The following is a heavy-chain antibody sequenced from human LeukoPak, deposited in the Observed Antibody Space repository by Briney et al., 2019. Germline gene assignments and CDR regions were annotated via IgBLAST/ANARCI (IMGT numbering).Heavy chain of an antibody. CDR2: INHSGST. Sequence: GSLRLSCAASGFSFSSYWMSWVRQPPGKGLEGIGEINHSGSTNYNPSLKSRVTISVDTSKNQFSLKLSSVTAADTAVYYCARGYDFWSGYFDPWGQGTLVTVSS. V-gene: IGHV4-34*01. J-gene: IGHJ5*02. D-gene: IGHD3-3*01. CDR1: GFSFSSYW. CDR3: ARGYDFWSGYFDP.